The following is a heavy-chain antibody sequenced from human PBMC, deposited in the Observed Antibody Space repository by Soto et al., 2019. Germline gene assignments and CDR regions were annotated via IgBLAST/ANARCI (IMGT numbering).Heavy chain of an antibody. CDR1: GFYFINAW. D-gene: IGHD2-2*01. CDR2: IKSKVSGGTT. V-gene: IGHV3-15*01. CDR3: TDAGPYDY. Sequence: EVQVVESGGGLVKPGGSLRLSCVGSGFYFINAWMYWVRQAPGKGLEWVGRIKSKVSGGTTDYAAPVKGRFTISRDDSKDTVYLQMNSLKIEDTAVYYCTDAGPYDYWGQGTLVTVSS. J-gene: IGHJ4*02.